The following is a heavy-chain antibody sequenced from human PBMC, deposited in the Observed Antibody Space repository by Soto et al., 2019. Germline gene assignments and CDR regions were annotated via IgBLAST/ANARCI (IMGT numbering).Heavy chain of an antibody. CDR3: VGGARWNFDY. D-gene: IGHD1-1*01. J-gene: IGHJ4*02. Sequence: EVQLVESGGGVLRPGGSLRLSCAASGFTFDDYGMSWARQAPGKGLEWVSGVNWNGGSTGYADSVKGRFTISRDNAKNSLDLQINSLGAEDTACHYGVGGARWNFDYWGQGPLVTVSS. V-gene: IGHV3-20*04. CDR1: GFTFDDYG. CDR2: VNWNGGST.